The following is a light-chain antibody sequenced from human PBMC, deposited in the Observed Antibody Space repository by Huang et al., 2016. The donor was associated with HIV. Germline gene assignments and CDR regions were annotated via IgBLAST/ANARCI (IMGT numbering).Light chain of an antibody. CDR2: DAS. V-gene: IGKV3-11*01. CDR3: QQRSDRPPWT. CDR1: QRVSTS. J-gene: IGKJ1*01. Sequence: EVVLTQSPATLSLSPGERATLSCRASQRVSTSLAWFQQRPGQAPRLLIYDASNRVTGIPARFSGSGSGTDFTLTISSLEPEDFATYYCQQRSDRPPWTFGQGTKVEFK.